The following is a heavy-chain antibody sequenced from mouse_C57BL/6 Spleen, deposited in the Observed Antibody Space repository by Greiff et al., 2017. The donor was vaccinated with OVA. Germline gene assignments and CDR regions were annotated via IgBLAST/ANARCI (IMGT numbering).Heavy chain of an antibody. V-gene: IGHV5-17*01. CDR3: APYGLDY. Sequence: DVKLQESGGGLVKPGGSLKLSCAASGFTFSDYGMHWVRQAPEKGLEWVAYISSGSSTIYYADTVKGRFTISRDNAKNTLFLQMTSLRSEDTAMYYCAPYGLDYWGQGTTLTVSS. J-gene: IGHJ2*01. CDR1: GFTFSDYG. D-gene: IGHD1-1*02. CDR2: ISSGSSTI.